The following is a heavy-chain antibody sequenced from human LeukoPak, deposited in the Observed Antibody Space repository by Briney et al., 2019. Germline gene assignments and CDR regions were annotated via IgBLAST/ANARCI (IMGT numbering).Heavy chain of an antibody. J-gene: IGHJ4*02. D-gene: IGHD3-22*01. Sequence: GGSLRISCAASGFTFSSYAVSWVRQAPGKGLEWVSTISVSGGTTYYVDSVKGRFTISRDNSKNTLYLQMNSLRAEDTAVYYCAKQKYDSSGYYSDYWGQGTLVIVSS. V-gene: IGHV3-23*01. CDR3: AKQKYDSSGYYSDY. CDR2: ISVSGGTT. CDR1: GFTFSSYA.